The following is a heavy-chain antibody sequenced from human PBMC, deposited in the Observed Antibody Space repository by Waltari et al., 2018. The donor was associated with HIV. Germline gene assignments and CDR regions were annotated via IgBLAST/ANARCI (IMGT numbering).Heavy chain of an antibody. V-gene: IGHV3-30*01. D-gene: IGHD3-22*01. Sequence: QVQLVESGGGVVQPGRSLRLSCAASGFTFNTYAMYWVRQAPGKGLEGGAVISDDRSKKYDADSVKGRFTISRDNSKNTRYLQMNSLRAEDTAVYYCAGDSSGYYYVGYGMDVWGQGTTVTVSS. J-gene: IGHJ6*02. CDR1: GFTFNTYA. CDR2: ISDDRSKK. CDR3: AGDSSGYYYVGYGMDV.